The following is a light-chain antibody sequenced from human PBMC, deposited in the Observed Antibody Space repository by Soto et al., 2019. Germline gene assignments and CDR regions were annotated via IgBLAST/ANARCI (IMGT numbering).Light chain of an antibody. Sequence: QSALTQPRSVSGSPGQSVTISCTGTSSDVGGYNYVSWYQQHPGKAPKLMIYDVSKRPSGVPDRFSGSKSGNTASLTISGLQAEDEADYYCCSYAGSVYVFGTATKVTVL. CDR2: DVS. CDR3: CSYAGSVYV. V-gene: IGLV2-11*01. J-gene: IGLJ1*01. CDR1: SSDVGGYNY.